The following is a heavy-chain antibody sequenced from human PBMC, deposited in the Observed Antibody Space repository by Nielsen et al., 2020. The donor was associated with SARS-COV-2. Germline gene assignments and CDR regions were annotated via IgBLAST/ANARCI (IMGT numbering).Heavy chain of an antibody. D-gene: IGHD2-15*01. J-gene: IGHJ4*02. CDR1: GFTFSTYG. CDR2: ISYDGSNK. V-gene: IGHV3-30*18. CDR3: AKDWTAIVVVPSGDVDY. Sequence: GESLKISCAASGFTFSTYGMHCVRQAPGKGLEWVAAISYDGSNKYYVDSVKGRFTISRDNSKNTLYLQMSSLREEDTAVYYCAKDWTAIVVVPSGDVDYWGQGTRVTVSS.